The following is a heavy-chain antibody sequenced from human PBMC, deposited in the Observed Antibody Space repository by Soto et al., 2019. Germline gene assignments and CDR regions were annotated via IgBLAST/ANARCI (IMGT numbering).Heavy chain of an antibody. CDR2: VYHTGRT. CDR3: ARDFAYFDS. J-gene: IGHJ4*02. Sequence: SETLSLTCTVSGGSFKSGSYSWGWIRQPPGKGLEWIGYVYHTGRTSYNPSLKSRVSISMDTSKNQFSLNLDSVTAADTAVYFCARDFAYFDSWGQGTLVTVSS. D-gene: IGHD3-3*01. V-gene: IGHV4-61*01. CDR1: GGSFKSGSYS.